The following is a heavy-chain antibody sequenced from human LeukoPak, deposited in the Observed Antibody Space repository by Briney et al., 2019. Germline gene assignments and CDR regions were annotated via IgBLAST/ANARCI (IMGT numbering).Heavy chain of an antibody. J-gene: IGHJ5*02. Sequence: SVKVSCKASGGTFSSYAISWVRQAPGQGLEWMGGIIPIFGTANYAQKFQGRVTITADESTSTAYMELSSLRSEDTAVYYCAGTGGNFRPDTENWFDPWGQGTLVTVSS. D-gene: IGHD4-23*01. CDR3: AGTGGNFRPDTENWFDP. CDR2: IIPIFGTA. CDR1: GGTFSSYA. V-gene: IGHV1-69*13.